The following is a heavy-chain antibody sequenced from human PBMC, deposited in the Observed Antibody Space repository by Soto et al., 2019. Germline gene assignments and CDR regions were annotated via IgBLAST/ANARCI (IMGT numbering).Heavy chain of an antibody. CDR2: IIPILDIP. Sequence: QVQLVQSGAEVKKPGSSVKVSCKASGGTFSRYTFTWVRQAPGQGLEWMGRIIPILDIPNYAQNFQGRVTITAAKSTRTAYRAPSSLSSDDTAVYCCASPFTGVLVLGTSAPGGDNYGWDVWGQGTTVTVSS. V-gene: IGHV1-69*02. D-gene: IGHD2-8*02. CDR1: GGTFSRYT. CDR3: ASPFTGVLVLGTSAPGGDNYGWDV. J-gene: IGHJ6*02.